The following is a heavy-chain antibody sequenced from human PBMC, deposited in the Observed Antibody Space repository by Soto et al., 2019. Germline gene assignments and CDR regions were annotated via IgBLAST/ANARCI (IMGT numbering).Heavy chain of an antibody. CDR2: FDPIDGIA. CDR1: GYTLTELS. Sequence: ASVKVSCKVSGYTLTELSMHWVRQAPGKGLEWMGGFDPIDGIAIYAQKFQGRVTITADKSTSTAYMELSSLRSEDTAVYYCARGGVTDDAFDIWGQGTMVTVSS. J-gene: IGHJ3*02. D-gene: IGHD2-21*02. CDR3: ARGGVTDDAFDI. V-gene: IGHV1-24*01.